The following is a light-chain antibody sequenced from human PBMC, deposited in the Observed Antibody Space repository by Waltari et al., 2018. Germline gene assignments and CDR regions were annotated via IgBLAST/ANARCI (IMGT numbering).Light chain of an antibody. J-gene: IGLJ3*02. V-gene: IGLV2-23*01. CDR1: SRDVGSYNL. CDR3: CSYAGSSTLV. CDR2: EDT. Sequence: QSALTQPASVSGSPGQSISISCTGTSRDVGSYNLFSWYQQHPDKAPKLMIYEDTKRPSGVSNRFSGSKSGTTASLTISGLQAEDEADYYCCSYAGSSTLVFGGETKLTVL.